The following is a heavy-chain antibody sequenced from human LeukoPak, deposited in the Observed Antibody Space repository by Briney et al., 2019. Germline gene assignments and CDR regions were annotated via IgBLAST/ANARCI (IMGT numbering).Heavy chain of an antibody. V-gene: IGHV3-23*01. D-gene: IGHD3-22*01. J-gene: IGHJ4*02. CDR1: GFTFSSYA. CDR3: AKLYYYDSSGYSD. CDR2: ISGSGGST. Sequence: GGSLRLSCAASGFTFSSYAMSWVRQAPGKGLEWVSAISGSGGSTYYADSVKGRFTISRDNSKNTLYLQINSLRAEDTAVYYCAKLYYYDSSGYSDWGQGTLVTVSS.